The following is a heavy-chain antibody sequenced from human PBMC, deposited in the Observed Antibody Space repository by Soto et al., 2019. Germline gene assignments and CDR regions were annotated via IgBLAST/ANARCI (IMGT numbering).Heavy chain of an antibody. D-gene: IGHD4-17*01. V-gene: IGHV1-69*12. Sequence: QVQLVQSGAEVKKPGSSVKVSCKASGGTFSSYAISWVRQAPGQGLEWMGGIIPIFGTANYAQKFQGRVTMXXDXSXXTAYMELSSLSSEDTAVYYCARGLTTVTTPYGMDVWGQGTTVTVSS. J-gene: IGHJ6*02. CDR1: GGTFSSYA. CDR2: IIPIFGTA. CDR3: ARGLTTVTTPYGMDV.